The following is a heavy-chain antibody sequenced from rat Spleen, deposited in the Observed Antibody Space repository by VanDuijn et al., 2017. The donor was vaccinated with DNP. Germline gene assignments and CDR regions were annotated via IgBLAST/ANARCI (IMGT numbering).Heavy chain of an antibody. Sequence: EVQLQESGSALVKPSQSLSLTCSVTGYSITSNFWGWIRKFPGNKMEYVGHISYSGSTNYNPSLKSRISITRDTSKNHFFLQLNSATTEDTATYYCARWTRYFDYWGQGVMVTVSP. CDR2: ISYSGST. J-gene: IGHJ2*01. D-gene: IGHD1-7*01. CDR1: GYSITSNF. CDR3: ARWTRYFDY. V-gene: IGHV3-1*01.